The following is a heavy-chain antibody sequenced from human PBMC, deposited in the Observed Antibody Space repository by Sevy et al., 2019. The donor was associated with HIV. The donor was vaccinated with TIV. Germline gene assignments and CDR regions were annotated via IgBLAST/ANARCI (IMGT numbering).Heavy chain of an antibody. D-gene: IGHD3-22*01. CDR2: IKSKTDGGTT. J-gene: IGHJ3*02. CDR1: GFTFSNAW. CDR3: TTDPDYYDSSGYSYAFDI. V-gene: IGHV3-15*01. Sequence: GGSLRLSCAASGFTFSNAWMSWVRQAPGKGLEWVGRIKSKTDGGTTDYAAPVKDRFTISRDDSKNTLYLQMNSLKTEDTAVYYCTTDPDYYDSSGYSYAFDIWGQGTMVTVSS.